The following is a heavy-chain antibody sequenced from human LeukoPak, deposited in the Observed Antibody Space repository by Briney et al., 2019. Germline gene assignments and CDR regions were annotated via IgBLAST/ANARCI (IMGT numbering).Heavy chain of an antibody. D-gene: IGHD2-21*01. CDR3: ARVPTIAFFDY. CDR2: IYYSGST. V-gene: IGHV4-39*07. Sequence: SETLSLTCTVSGGSISSSSYYWGWIRHPPGKGLEWVGTIYYSGSTYYTPFLKSRVTISVDTSKNPFSLKLGSVTAADTAVYYCARVPTIAFFDYWGQGTLATVSS. CDR1: GGSISSSSYY. J-gene: IGHJ4*02.